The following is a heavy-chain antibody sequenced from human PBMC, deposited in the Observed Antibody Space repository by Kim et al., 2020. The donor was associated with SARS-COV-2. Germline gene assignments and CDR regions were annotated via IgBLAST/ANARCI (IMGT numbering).Heavy chain of an antibody. CDR2: ISWNSGSI. J-gene: IGHJ4*02. V-gene: IGHV3-9*01. D-gene: IGHD3-10*02. CDR3: AKEPFTRFGESYFDY. Sequence: GGSLRLSCAASGFTFDDYAMHWVRQAPGKGLEWVSGISWNSGSIAYADSVKGRFTISRDNAKNSLYLQRNSLRAEDTALYYCAKEPFTRFGESYFDYWGQGTLVTVSS. CDR1: GFTFDDYA.